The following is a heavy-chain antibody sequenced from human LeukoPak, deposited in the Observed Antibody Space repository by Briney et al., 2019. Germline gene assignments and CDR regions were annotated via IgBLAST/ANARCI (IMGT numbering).Heavy chain of an antibody. CDR2: ISHDGSNK. Sequence: GGSLRLSCAASGFTFSSYGMHWVRQAPGKGLEWVAVISHDGSNKYYADSVKGRFTISRDNSKNTLYLQMNSLRAEDTAVYYCAKSGYHGSSGYNWGQGTLVTVSS. CDR3: AKSGYHGSSGYN. J-gene: IGHJ4*02. CDR1: GFTFSSYG. D-gene: IGHD3-22*01. V-gene: IGHV3-30*18.